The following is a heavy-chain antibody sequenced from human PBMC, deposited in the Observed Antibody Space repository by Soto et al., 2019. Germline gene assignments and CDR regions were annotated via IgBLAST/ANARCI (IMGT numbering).Heavy chain of an antibody. Sequence: APLVESGGGLVQPGGSLRLSCVASGFTFSSYEMNWVRQAPGKGLEWISYISSSGSTIYYPDSVRGRFTISRDNAKDSLYLQMDSLRVEDTAVYYCATPPETGWGAWGQGTLVTVSS. CDR1: GFTFSSYE. CDR2: ISSSGSTI. V-gene: IGHV3-48*03. D-gene: IGHD3-16*01. J-gene: IGHJ4*02. CDR3: ATPPETGWGA.